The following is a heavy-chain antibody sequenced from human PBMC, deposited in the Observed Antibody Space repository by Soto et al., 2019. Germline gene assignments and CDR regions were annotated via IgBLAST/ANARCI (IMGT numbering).Heavy chain of an antibody. J-gene: IGHJ4*02. Sequence: QVQLQQWGAGLLKPSETLSLTCAVYGGSFSGYYWSWIRQPPGKGLEWIGEINHSGSTNYNPSLTSRSTISVDTSKNQFSLKLSSVTAADPAVYYCARGPRYYYGSGSYYNWQTGYYWGQGTLVTVSS. CDR2: INHSGST. CDR1: GGSFSGYY. V-gene: IGHV4-34*01. CDR3: ARGPRYYYGSGSYYNWQTGYY. D-gene: IGHD3-10*01.